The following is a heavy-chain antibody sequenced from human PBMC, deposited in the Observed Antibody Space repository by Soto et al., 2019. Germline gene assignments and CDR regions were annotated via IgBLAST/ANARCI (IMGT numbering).Heavy chain of an antibody. D-gene: IGHD2-21*02. V-gene: IGHV1-3*01. Sequence: ASVKVSCKASGYTFTSYAMHWVRQAPGQRLEWMGWINAGNGDIKYSQKFQGRVSITRDTSASTAYMELSSLRFEDTAVYYCARSIVVVTALDYWGQGTLVTVSS. J-gene: IGHJ4*02. CDR2: INAGNGDI. CDR1: GYTFTSYA. CDR3: ARSIVVVTALDY.